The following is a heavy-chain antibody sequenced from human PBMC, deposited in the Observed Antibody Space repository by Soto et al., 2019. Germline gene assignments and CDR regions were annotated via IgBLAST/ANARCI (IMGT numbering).Heavy chain of an antibody. D-gene: IGHD3-10*01. CDR3: ARDLDYYAFDI. CDR1: GGSISSYY. CDR2: IYYSGST. J-gene: IGHJ3*02. V-gene: IGHV4-59*01. Sequence: SETLSLTCTVSGGSISSYYWSWIRQPPGKGLEWIGYIYYSGSTNYNPSLKSRVTISVDTSKNQFSLKLSSVTAADTAVYYCARDLDYYAFDIWGQGTMVTVSS.